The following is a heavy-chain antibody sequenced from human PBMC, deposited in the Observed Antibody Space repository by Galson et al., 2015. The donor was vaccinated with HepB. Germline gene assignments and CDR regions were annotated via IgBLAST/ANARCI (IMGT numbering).Heavy chain of an antibody. CDR2: IDPSDSYT. CDR3: ARGRIAAAGPSNPFDY. V-gene: IGHV5-10-1*01. CDR1: GYSFTSYW. Sequence: QSGAEVKKPGESLRISCKGSGYSFTSYWISWVRQMPGKGLEWMGRIDPSDSYTNYSPSFQGHVTISADKSISTAYLQWSSLKASDTAMYYCARGRIAAAGPSNPFDYWGQGTLVTVSS. D-gene: IGHD6-13*01. J-gene: IGHJ4*02.